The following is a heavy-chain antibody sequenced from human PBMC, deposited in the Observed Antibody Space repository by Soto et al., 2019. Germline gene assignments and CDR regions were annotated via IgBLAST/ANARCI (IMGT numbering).Heavy chain of an antibody. J-gene: IGHJ4*02. CDR1: GFTFSIYG. V-gene: IGHV3-30*18. D-gene: IGHD3-22*01. CDR2: ISYDGSNK. Sequence: GGSLRLSCAASGFTFSIYGMHWVRHAPGKGLEWVAVISYDGSNKYYADSVKGRFTISRDNSKNTLYLQMNSLRAEDTAVYYCAKARDIWYYDSSGSADYWGQGTLVTVSS. CDR3: AKARDIWYYDSSGSADY.